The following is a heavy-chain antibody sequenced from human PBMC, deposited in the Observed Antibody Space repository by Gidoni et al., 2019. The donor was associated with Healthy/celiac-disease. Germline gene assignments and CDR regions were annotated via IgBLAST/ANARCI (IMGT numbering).Heavy chain of an antibody. CDR3: ARDIDILTGCPDY. D-gene: IGHD3-9*01. J-gene: IGHJ4*02. CDR2: ISSSSSYI. Sequence: EVQLVESGGGLVKPGGSLRLSCAASGFTFSSYSMNWVRQAPGKGLEWVSSISSSSSYIYYADSVKGRFTISRDNAKNSLYLQMNSLRAEDTAVYYCARDIDILTGCPDYWGQGTLVTVSS. V-gene: IGHV3-21*01. CDR1: GFTFSSYS.